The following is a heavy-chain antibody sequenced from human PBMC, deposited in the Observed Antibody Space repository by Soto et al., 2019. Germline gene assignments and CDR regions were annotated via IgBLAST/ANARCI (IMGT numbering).Heavy chain of an antibody. V-gene: IGHV3-30-3*01. CDR3: ARGSGYSYGYDGAFDI. Sequence: GGSLRLSCAASGFTFSSYAMHWVRQAPGKGLEWVAVISYDGSNKYYADSVKGRFTISRDNSKNTLYLQMNSLRAEDTAVYYCARGSGYSYGYDGAFDIWGQGTTVTVSS. CDR2: ISYDGSNK. CDR1: GFTFSSYA. J-gene: IGHJ3*02. D-gene: IGHD5-18*01.